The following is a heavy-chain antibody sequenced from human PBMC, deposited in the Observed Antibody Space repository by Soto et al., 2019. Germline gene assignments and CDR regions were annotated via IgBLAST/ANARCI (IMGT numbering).Heavy chain of an antibody. CDR2: ISWNSGSI. V-gene: IGHV3-9*01. CDR1: GFTFDDYA. CDR3: AKDSVVGHIGSAFDI. J-gene: IGHJ3*02. Sequence: GGSLRLSCAASGFTFDDYAMHWVRQAPGKGLEWVSGISWNSGSIGYADSVKGRFTISRDNAKNSLYLQMNSLRAEDTALYYCAKDSVVGHIGSAFDIWGQGTMVTVSS. D-gene: IGHD2-15*01.